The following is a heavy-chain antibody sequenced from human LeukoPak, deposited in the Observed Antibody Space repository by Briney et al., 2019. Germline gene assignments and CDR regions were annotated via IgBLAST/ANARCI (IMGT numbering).Heavy chain of an antibody. V-gene: IGHV3-48*03. Sequence: GGSLRLSCAASGFTFSSYAMSWVRQAPGKGLEWVSYISTSGSPLYYADSVKGRFTISRDNAKNSLYLQMNSLRAEDTAVYYCARDHYYGSGSSHYYYYYGMDVWGQGTTVTVSS. J-gene: IGHJ6*02. D-gene: IGHD3-10*01. CDR2: ISTSGSPL. CDR3: ARDHYYGSGSSHYYYYYGMDV. CDR1: GFTFSSYA.